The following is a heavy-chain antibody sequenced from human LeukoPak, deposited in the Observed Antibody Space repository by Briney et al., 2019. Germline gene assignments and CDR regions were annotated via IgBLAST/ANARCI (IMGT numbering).Heavy chain of an antibody. V-gene: IGHV3-66*01. CDR2: IDRGGRT. D-gene: IGHD1-26*01. Sequence: GGSLRLSCVASGSIVSNNDMSWVRQAPGKGLEWVSVIDRGGRTFYPDSVKDRFTISRDNSKNTLYLQMNSLRAEDTAVYYCAGEEDRWEWFDPRGQGTLVTVSS. CDR1: GSIVSNND. CDR3: AGEEDRWEWFDP. J-gene: IGHJ5*02.